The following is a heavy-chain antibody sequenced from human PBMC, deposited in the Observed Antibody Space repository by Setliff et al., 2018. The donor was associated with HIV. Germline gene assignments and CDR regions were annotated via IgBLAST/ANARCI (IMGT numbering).Heavy chain of an antibody. CDR2: VYNSGIT. J-gene: IGHJ4*02. CDR1: GGSVSSPSYY. Sequence: SETLSLTCAVSGGSVSSPSYYWGWIRQPPGKGLEWIGSVYNSGITFKNPSLKRRVSISVDRSGNQFSLKLSSVTAADTAMYYCARDWRHGYDLNFDYWGQGTLVTVSS. V-gene: IGHV4-39*02. CDR3: ARDWRHGYDLNFDY. D-gene: IGHD5-12*01.